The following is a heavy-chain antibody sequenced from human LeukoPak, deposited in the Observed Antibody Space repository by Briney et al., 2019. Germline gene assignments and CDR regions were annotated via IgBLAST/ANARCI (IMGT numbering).Heavy chain of an antibody. J-gene: IGHJ4*02. D-gene: IGHD1-26*01. CDR3: ARFIVGATRHFDY. Sequence: GGSLTLSCKGSGYSSTGYWVGGVRQLPGKGLEWMGIIYSGDSDTIYGPSFQGQVTISAEKSISTAYLQWSSMKASDTAMYYCARFIVGATRHFDYWGQGTLVTVSS. V-gene: IGHV5-51*01. CDR1: GYSSTGYW. CDR2: IYSGDSDT.